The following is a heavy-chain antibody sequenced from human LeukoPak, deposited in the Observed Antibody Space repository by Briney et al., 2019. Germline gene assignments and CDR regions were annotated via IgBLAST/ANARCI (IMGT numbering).Heavy chain of an antibody. CDR2: IYYSGST. D-gene: IGHD6-25*01. CDR3: ARGTAKYSSGNWFDP. V-gene: IGHV4-30-4*08. CDR1: GGSISSGDYY. Sequence: SETLSLTCTVSGGSISSGDYYWSWIRQPPGKGLEWVGYIYYSGSTYYNPSLKSRVTISVDTSKNQFSLKLSSVTAADTAVYYCARGTAKYSSGNWFDPWGQGTLVTVSS. J-gene: IGHJ5*02.